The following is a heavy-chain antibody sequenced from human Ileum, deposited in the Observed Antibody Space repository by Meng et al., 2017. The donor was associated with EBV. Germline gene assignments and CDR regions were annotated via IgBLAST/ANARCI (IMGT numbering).Heavy chain of an antibody. V-gene: IGHV4-4*02. J-gene: IGHJ4*02. CDR1: GGSISSSNW. CDR2: IHHTEST. Sequence: LRESGPGLVNPSGTLFLSCAVSGGSISSSNWWRWVRQAPGKGLEWIGEIHHTESTNYNPSLKSRVTISVDKSKNQFSLKLSSVTAADTAVYYCARESYSDSSGYYSLDYWGQGSLVTVSS. D-gene: IGHD3-22*01. CDR3: ARESYSDSSGYYSLDY.